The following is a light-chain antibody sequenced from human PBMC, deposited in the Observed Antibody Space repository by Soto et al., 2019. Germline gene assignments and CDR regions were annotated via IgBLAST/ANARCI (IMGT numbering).Light chain of an antibody. CDR1: SSDVGGYNY. CDR2: EVS. J-gene: IGLJ2*01. V-gene: IGLV2-8*01. CDR3: SSYAGSNNV. Sequence: QSALTQPPSASGSPGQSVTISCTGTSSDVGGYNYVSWYQQHPGKAPKLMIYEVSKRPSGVPDRFSGSKSGNTAYLTVSGLQAEDEADYYCSSYAGSNNVFGGGTKVTVL.